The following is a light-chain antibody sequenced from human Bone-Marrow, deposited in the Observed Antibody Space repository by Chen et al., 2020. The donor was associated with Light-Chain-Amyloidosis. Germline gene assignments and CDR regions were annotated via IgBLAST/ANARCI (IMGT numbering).Light chain of an antibody. Sequence: SYELPQPPPVSLSPGQTPRITCSGDDLPTKYAYWYQQKPGQAPVLVIHRDTERPSGISERFSGSSSGTTATLTISGVQAEDEADYHCQSADSSGTYEVIFGGGTKLTVL. CDR3: QSADSSGTYEVI. J-gene: IGLJ2*01. V-gene: IGLV3-25*03. CDR2: RDT. CDR1: DLPTKY.